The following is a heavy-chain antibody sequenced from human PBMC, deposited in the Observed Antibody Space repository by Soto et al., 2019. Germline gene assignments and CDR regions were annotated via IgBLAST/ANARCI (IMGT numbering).Heavy chain of an antibody. J-gene: IGHJ6*02. Sequence: QVQLEESGGGVVQPGRSLRLSCAASGFTFSSYGMHWVRQAPGKGLEWVAVISYDGDYRYYADSVKGRFTISRDNTKNTVFLQMKGLRTEDTALYYCAKKSPYFYAVDVWGLGTPVTVSS. V-gene: IGHV3-30*18. CDR3: AKKSPYFYAVDV. CDR2: ISYDGDYR. CDR1: GFTFSSYG.